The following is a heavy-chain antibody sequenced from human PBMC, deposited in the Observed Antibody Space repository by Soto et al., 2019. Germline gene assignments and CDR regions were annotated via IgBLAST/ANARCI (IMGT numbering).Heavy chain of an antibody. CDR3: ATGGIPYYYYYMDV. V-gene: IGHV3-74*01. Sequence: PGGSLRLSCAASGFTFSSYGMHWVRQAPGKGLLWVSRISSDGSSTSYADSVKGRFTISRDNAKNTLYLHMNSLRAEDTAVYYCATGGIPYYYYYMDVWGKGTTVTVSS. CDR1: GFTFSSYG. CDR2: ISSDGSST. J-gene: IGHJ6*03.